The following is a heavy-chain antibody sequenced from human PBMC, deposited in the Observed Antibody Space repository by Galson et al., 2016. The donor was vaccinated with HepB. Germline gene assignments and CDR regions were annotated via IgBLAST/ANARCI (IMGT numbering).Heavy chain of an antibody. J-gene: IGHJ5*02. CDR3: ARDIGRNWFDP. V-gene: IGHV3-11*01. Sequence: SLRLSCAASGFTFRHYALSWIRQAPGKGLEWVSYISISGNDIDYADSVKGRFTISGDKAKNSLYLQMNSLRAEDTAVYFCARDIGRNWFDPWGRGTLVTVSS. CDR1: GFTFRHYA. CDR2: ISISGNDI. D-gene: IGHD1-26*01.